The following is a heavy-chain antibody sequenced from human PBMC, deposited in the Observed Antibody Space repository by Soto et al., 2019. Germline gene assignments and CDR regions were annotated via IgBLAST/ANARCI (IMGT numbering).Heavy chain of an antibody. D-gene: IGHD5-12*01. J-gene: IGHJ4*02. CDR1: GVVPFSECYS. CDR3: ARGYSGYDYNFDY. V-gene: IGHV4-31*03. Sequence: SDPLTHPCPDPGVVPFSECYSWRGIAQRPGKGLECLGYIFNSGSAYYNPSLRSRVTISIDTSKDEFSLTLSSVTAADTAVYFCARGYSGYDYNFDYWGQGISVTVSS. CDR2: IFNSGSA.